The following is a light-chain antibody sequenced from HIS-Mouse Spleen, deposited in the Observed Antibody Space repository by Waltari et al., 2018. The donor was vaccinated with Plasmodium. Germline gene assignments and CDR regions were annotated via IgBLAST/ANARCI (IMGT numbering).Light chain of an antibody. CDR2: QDS. J-gene: IGLJ2*01. CDR3: QAWDSSTAGV. V-gene: IGLV3-1*01. Sequence: SYELTQPPSVSVSPGQTASITCSGDKLGDKYACWYQQKPGQSPVLGIYQDSKRPSGIPERFSGPNSGNTATLTISGTQAMDEADYDCQAWDSSTAGVFGGGTKLTVL. CDR1: KLGDKY.